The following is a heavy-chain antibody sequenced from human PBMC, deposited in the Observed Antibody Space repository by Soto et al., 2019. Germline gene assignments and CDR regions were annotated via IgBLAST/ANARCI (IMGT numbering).Heavy chain of an antibody. D-gene: IGHD3-3*01. V-gene: IGHV3-23*01. CDR3: AKKNDDFWSGYSDY. Sequence: GGSLRLSCAASGFTFSSYAMSWVRQAPGKGLEWVSAISGSGGSTYYADSVKGRFTISRDNSKNTLYLQMNSLRAEDTAVYYCAKKNDDFWSGYSDYWGQGTLVTVSS. CDR2: ISGSGGST. CDR1: GFTFSSYA. J-gene: IGHJ4*02.